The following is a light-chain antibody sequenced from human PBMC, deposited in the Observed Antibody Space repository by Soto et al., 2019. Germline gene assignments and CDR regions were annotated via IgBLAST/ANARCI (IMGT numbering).Light chain of an antibody. CDR2: DTD. V-gene: IGLV7-46*01. J-gene: IGLJ3*02. Sequence: QAVVTQEPSLTVSPGGTVTLTCGSSTGTITTRHYPYWFQQKPGQAPRPLFFDTDNKHSWTPARFSGCLLGGKSALTLSGPQPDDEADYYCSLSYSGIRVFGGGTKLTVL. CDR1: TGTITTRHY. CDR3: SLSYSGIRV.